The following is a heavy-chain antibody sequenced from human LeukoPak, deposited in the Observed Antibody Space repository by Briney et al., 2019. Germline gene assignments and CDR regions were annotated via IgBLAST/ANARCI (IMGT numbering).Heavy chain of an antibody. V-gene: IGHV3-48*01. CDR3: ARDGRVCSSTSCYVGYPYDY. CDR2: ISGRSSTI. Sequence: PGGSLRLSCAASAFTFSDYSMNWVRQAPGKGLEWISYISGRSSTIYYTDSVRGRFTISRDNAKNSMYLQMNSLRAEDTAVYYCARDGRVCSSTSCYVGYPYDYWGQGTLVTVSS. J-gene: IGHJ4*02. CDR1: AFTFSDYS. D-gene: IGHD2-2*01.